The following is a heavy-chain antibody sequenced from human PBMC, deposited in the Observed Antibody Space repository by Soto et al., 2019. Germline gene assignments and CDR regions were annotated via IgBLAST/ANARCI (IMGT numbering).Heavy chain of an antibody. Sequence: QVQLVQSGAEVKKPGSSVKVSCKASGGTFSSYIISWVRQAPGQGLEWMGRIIPILGIANYAQKFQGRVTITADKSTSTAYMELSSLRSEDTAVYYCARFPQAAIVGAACFGYWGQGTLVTVSS. D-gene: IGHD1-26*01. J-gene: IGHJ4*02. CDR3: ARFPQAAIVGAACFGY. V-gene: IGHV1-69*02. CDR2: IIPILGIA. CDR1: GGTFSSYI.